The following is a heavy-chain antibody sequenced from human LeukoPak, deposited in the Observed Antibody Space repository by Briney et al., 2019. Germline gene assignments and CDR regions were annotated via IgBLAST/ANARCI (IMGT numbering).Heavy chain of an antibody. V-gene: IGHV3-7*01. CDR1: GFTFGDYW. J-gene: IGHJ4*02. CDR3: ARATIFGVVTALGPLDS. CDR2: IKSDGSET. Sequence: PGGSLRLSCAASGFTFGDYWMTWVRQAPGRRLECVAEIKSDGSETYYVDSVEGRFTISRDNAKNSLYLQMNSLRAEDTAVYYCARATIFGVVTALGPLDSWGQGTLVTVSS. D-gene: IGHD3-3*01.